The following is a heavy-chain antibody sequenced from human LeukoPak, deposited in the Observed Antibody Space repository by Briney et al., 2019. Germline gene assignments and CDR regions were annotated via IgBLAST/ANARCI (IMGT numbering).Heavy chain of an antibody. CDR3: ATGSYGDYYGLVEYYFHY. J-gene: IGHJ4*02. CDR1: GFTFSNYA. Sequence: GGSLKPSCEASGFTFSNYALSWFRKPQGKGRKWVSAIGGSSAGTYYADSVKGRFTISRDNSKNTLYLQMNSLRAEDTAVYYCATGSYGDYYGLVEYYFHYWGQGSLVTVSS. CDR2: IGGSSAGT. D-gene: IGHD4-17*01. V-gene: IGHV3-23*01.